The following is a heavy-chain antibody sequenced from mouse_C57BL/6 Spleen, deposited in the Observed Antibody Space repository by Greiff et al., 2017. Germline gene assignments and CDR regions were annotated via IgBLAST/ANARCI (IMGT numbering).Heavy chain of an antibody. CDR3: ARRGYCDYGGYAMDY. CDR1: GYTFTSYW. D-gene: IGHD2-4*01. Sequence: QVQLQQPGAELVRPGSSVKLSCKASGYTFTSYWMDWVKQRPGQGLEWIGNIYPSDSETHYNQKFKGKATLTVDKSSSTAYMQLSSLTSEDSAVYYCARRGYCDYGGYAMDYWGQGTSVTVSS. CDR2: IYPSDSET. V-gene: IGHV1-61*01. J-gene: IGHJ4*01.